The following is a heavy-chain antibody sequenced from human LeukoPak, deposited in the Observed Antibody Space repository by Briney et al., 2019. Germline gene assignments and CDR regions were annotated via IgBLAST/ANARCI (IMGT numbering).Heavy chain of an antibody. CDR3: AKGLAGPIDY. CDR2: ISSSGSTI. Sequence: GGSLRLSCAASGFTFSSYEMNWVRQAPGKGLEWVSYISSSGSTIYYADSVKGRFTVSRDNSKNSLYLQMNSLRTEDTALYYCAKGLAGPIDYWGQGTLVTVSS. V-gene: IGHV3-48*03. D-gene: IGHD3-9*01. CDR1: GFTFSSYE. J-gene: IGHJ4*02.